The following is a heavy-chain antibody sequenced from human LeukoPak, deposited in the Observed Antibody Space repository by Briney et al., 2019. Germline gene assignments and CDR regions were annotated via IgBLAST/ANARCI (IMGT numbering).Heavy chain of an antibody. CDR3: ARAGYSSSWYDNWFDP. CDR1: GGSISSYY. D-gene: IGHD6-13*01. CDR2: IYYSGST. J-gene: IGHJ5*02. Sequence: SETLSLTCTVSGGSISSYYWSWIRQPPGKGLEWIGYIYYSGSTNYNPSLKSRVTISVDTSKNQFSLKLSSVTAADTAVYYCARAGYSSSWYDNWFDPWGLGTLVTVSS. V-gene: IGHV4-59*01.